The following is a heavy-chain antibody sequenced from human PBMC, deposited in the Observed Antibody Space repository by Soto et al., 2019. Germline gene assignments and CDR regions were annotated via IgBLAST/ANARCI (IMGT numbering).Heavy chain of an antibody. V-gene: IGHV4-59*01. D-gene: IGHD3-16*01. CDR2: IYYSGST. Sequence: SETLSLTCTVSGGSISSYEWRGMRHPPGKGLEWIGYIYYSGSTNYNPSLKSRVTISVDTSKNQFSLKLSSVTAADTAVYYCARGEHDYVWGRYGMDVWGQGTTVTSP. CDR1: GGSISSYE. CDR3: ARGEHDYVWGRYGMDV. J-gene: IGHJ6*02.